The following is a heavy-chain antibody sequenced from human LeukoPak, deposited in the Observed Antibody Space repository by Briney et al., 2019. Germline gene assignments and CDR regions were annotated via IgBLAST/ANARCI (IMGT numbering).Heavy chain of an antibody. D-gene: IGHD6-19*01. V-gene: IGHV3-66*01. J-gene: IGHJ4*02. CDR1: GFTVSSNY. CDR3: ARDPSTIAVAATGY. CDR2: IYSGGST. Sequence: GGSLRLSCAASGFTVSSNYMSWVRQAPGKGLEWVSVIYSGGSTYYADSVKGRFTISRDNSKNTLYLQMNSLRAEDTAVYYCARDPSTIAVAATGYWGQGTLVTVSS.